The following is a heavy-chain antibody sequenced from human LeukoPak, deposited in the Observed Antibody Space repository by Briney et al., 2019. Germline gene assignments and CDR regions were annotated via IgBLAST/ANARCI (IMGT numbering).Heavy chain of an antibody. Sequence: SETLSLTCTVSGGSISSYYWSWIRQPPGKGLEWIGYIYYSGSTNYNPSLKSRVTISVDTSKNQFSLKLSSVTAADTAVYYCARGVEAAAGTLAFDYWGQGTLVTVSS. CDR1: GGSISSYY. D-gene: IGHD6-13*01. V-gene: IGHV4-59*01. CDR2: IYYSGST. J-gene: IGHJ4*02. CDR3: ARGVEAAAGTLAFDY.